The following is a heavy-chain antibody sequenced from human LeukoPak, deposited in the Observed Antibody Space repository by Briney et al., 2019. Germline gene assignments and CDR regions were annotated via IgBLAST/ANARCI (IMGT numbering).Heavy chain of an antibody. CDR2: ISSSGSTI. V-gene: IGHV3-48*03. D-gene: IGHD3-22*01. Sequence: GGSLRLSCAASGFTFSSYEMNWVRQAPGKGLEWVSYISSSGSTIYYADSVKGRFTISRDNAKNSLYLQMNSLRAEDTAVYYCAREKPYYYDSSGPFDYWGRGTLVTVSS. CDR1: GFTFSSYE. J-gene: IGHJ4*02. CDR3: AREKPYYYDSSGPFDY.